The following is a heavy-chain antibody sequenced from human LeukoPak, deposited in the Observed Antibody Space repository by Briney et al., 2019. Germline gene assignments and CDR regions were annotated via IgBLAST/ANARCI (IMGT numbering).Heavy chain of an antibody. D-gene: IGHD5-18*01. Sequence: GGSLRLSCAASGFTFSSYWMNWARQAPGKGLEWVSVIYSGGSTYYADSVKGRFTISRDNSKNTLYLQMNSLRAEDTVVYYCARLYSYAFDYWGQGTLVTVSS. CDR3: ARLYSYAFDY. J-gene: IGHJ4*02. CDR2: IYSGGST. CDR1: GFTFSSYW. V-gene: IGHV3-66*04.